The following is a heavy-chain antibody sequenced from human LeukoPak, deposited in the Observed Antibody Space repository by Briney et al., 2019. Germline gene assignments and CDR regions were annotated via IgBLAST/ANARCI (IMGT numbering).Heavy chain of an antibody. D-gene: IGHD2-8*02. CDR2: ISYDGSNK. CDR1: GFTFSSYG. V-gene: IGHV3-30*03. Sequence: PGRSLRLSCAASGFTFSSYGMHWVRQAPGKGLEWVAVISYDGSNKYYADSVKGRFTISRDNSKNTLYLQMNSLRAEDTAVYYCARGATGGYYYYYGMDVWGQGTTVTVSS. CDR3: ARGATGGYYYYYGMDV. J-gene: IGHJ6*02.